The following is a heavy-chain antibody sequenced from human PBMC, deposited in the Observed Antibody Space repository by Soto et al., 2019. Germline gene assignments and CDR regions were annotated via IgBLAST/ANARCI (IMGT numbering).Heavy chain of an antibody. D-gene: IGHD2-2*01. J-gene: IGHJ5*02. CDR1: GYIFMNYA. CDR3: ARVPRYSYDIVAVPAVMFDDWFDP. Sequence: QVQLVQSGAEVKRPGASVKVSCKASGYIFMNYAVHWLRQAPGQSLEWVGWINAGNGDTKYSQRFQGRVTITRDTSASTAYMELSSMRSEDTAVYSCARVPRYSYDIVAVPAVMFDDWFDPWGQGTLVTVSS. V-gene: IGHV1-3*01. CDR2: INAGNGDT.